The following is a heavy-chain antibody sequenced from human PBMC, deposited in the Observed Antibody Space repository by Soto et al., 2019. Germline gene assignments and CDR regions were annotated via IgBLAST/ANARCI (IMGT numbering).Heavy chain of an antibody. J-gene: IGHJ6*02. Sequence: GGSLRLSCAASGFTFSSYAMSWVRQAPGKGLEWVSAISGSGGSTYYADSVKGRFTISRDNSKNTLYLQMNSLRAEDTAVYYCAKDPFPYYDFWSGYYKVMRFMDVWGQGTTVTVSS. V-gene: IGHV3-23*01. D-gene: IGHD3-3*01. CDR1: GFTFSSYA. CDR3: AKDPFPYYDFWSGYYKVMRFMDV. CDR2: ISGSGGST.